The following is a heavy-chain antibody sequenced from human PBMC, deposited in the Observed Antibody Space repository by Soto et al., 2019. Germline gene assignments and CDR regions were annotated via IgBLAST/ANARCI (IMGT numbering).Heavy chain of an antibody. V-gene: IGHV3-30*18. CDR3: AKDIDAYFYY. J-gene: IGHJ4*02. CDR1: GFTFSRYG. Sequence: QVQLVESGGGVVQPGRSLRLSCAASGFTFSRYGMHWVRQAPGKGLEWVAVISYDGSNKYYADSVKGRFTISRDNSKNTLYLQMNSLRAEDTAVYYCAKDIDAYFYYWGQGTLVTVSS. D-gene: IGHD3-16*02. CDR2: ISYDGSNK.